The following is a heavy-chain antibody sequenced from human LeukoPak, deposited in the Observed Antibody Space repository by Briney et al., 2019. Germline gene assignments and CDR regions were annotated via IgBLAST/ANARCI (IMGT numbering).Heavy chain of an antibody. CDR1: GFTFSSSA. V-gene: IGHV3-21*01. CDR2: ISASSSYL. Sequence: GGSLRLSCAASGFTFSSSAMNWVRQAPGKGLEWVSSISASSSYLYYADSVKGRFTISRDNAKNSLYLQMNSLRAEDTAVYYCARVYTMIVVVDYWGQGTLVTVSS. J-gene: IGHJ4*02. D-gene: IGHD3-22*01. CDR3: ARVYTMIVVVDY.